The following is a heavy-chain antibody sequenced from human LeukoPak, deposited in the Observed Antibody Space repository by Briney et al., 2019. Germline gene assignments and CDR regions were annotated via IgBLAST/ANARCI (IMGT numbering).Heavy chain of an antibody. CDR3: ARGVYGAYFDF. D-gene: IGHD4-17*01. CDR1: GGSLSGYY. V-gene: IGHV4-59*01. J-gene: IGHJ4*02. CDR2: RESNGYT. Sequence: SETLSLTCSFSGGSLSGYYWSWLRQPPGQGLEWIAYRESNGYTEYSPSLMSRVKISLDTSKNQLSLKLTSVTAADTAVYYCARGVYGAYFDFWGQGTLVTVSS.